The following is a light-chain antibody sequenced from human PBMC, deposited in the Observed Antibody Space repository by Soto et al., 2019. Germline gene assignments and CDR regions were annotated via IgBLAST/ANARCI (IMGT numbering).Light chain of an antibody. V-gene: IGKV1-12*01. Sequence: DIQMTQSPSSVSASVGDRVTITCRASKDVSTWLAWYQQKPGKAPRLLIYGASNLETGVPSRFSGSGSGTYFTLTISSLQAEDIATYYCQQANSFPPTYTFGQGTKLEIK. CDR2: GAS. J-gene: IGKJ2*01. CDR3: QQANSFPPTYT. CDR1: KDVSTW.